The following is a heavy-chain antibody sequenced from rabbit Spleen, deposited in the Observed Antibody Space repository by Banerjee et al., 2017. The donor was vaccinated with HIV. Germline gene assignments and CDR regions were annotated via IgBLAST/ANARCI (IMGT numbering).Heavy chain of an antibody. CDR2: IYTGNVKT. Sequence: QQLVESGGGLVKPGASLTLTCTASGFDFSRGYDMCWVRQAPGKGLEWIGCIYTGNVKTYYASWAKGRFTISKTSSTTVTLEMTSLTAADTATYFCARRGHSGVGYLALWGPGTLVTVS. CDR3: ARRGHSGVGYLAL. D-gene: IGHD1-1*01. V-gene: IGHV1S40*01. CDR1: GFDFSRGYD. J-gene: IGHJ4*01.